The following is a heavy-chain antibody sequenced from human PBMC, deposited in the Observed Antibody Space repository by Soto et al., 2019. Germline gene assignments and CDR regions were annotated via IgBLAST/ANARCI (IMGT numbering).Heavy chain of an antibody. CDR2: IWYDGSNK. CDR3: ASDYYDSSGYSTNVDP. CDR1: GFTFGSYG. V-gene: IGHV3-33*08. Sequence: PGGSLRLCCAASGFTFGSYGMHWVRQAPGKGLEWVAVIWYDGSNKYYADSVKGRFTISRDNSKNTLYLQMNSLRAEDTAVYYCASDYYDSSGYSTNVDPWGQGTLVTVSS. D-gene: IGHD3-22*01. J-gene: IGHJ5*02.